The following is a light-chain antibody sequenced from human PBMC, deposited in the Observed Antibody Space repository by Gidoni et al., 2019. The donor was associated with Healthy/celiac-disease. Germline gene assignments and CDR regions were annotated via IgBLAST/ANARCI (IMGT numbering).Light chain of an antibody. CDR1: KLGDKY. Sequence: SYELTQPPSVSVSPGQTASITCSGDKLGDKYACWYQQKPGQSPVMVIYKDSKRPSGIPERFSGSNSGNTDTLTISGTQAIDEADYYCQAWDSSIVVFGGGTKLTVL. J-gene: IGLJ2*01. CDR3: QAWDSSIVV. CDR2: KDS. V-gene: IGLV3-1*01.